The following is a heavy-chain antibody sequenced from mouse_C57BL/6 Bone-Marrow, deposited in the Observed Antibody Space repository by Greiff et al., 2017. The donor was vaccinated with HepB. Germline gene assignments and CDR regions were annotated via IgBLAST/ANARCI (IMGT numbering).Heavy chain of an antibody. Sequence: EVQLQESGPGLVKPSQSLSLTCSVTGYSITSGYYWNWIRQFPGNKLEWMGYISYDGSNNYNPSLKNRISITRDTSKNQFFLKLNSVTTEDTATYYCAIWLRRRTWFAYWGQGTLVTVSA. J-gene: IGHJ3*01. V-gene: IGHV3-6*01. CDR3: AIWLRRRTWFAY. CDR1: GYSITSGYY. CDR2: ISYDGSN. D-gene: IGHD2-2*01.